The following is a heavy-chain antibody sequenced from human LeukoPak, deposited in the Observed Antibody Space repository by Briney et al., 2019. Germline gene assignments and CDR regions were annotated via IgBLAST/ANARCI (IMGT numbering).Heavy chain of an antibody. CDR1: GYTFTSYA. J-gene: IGHJ6*03. CDR2: INAGNGNT. D-gene: IGHD2-2*02. V-gene: IGHV1-3*01. CDR3: ATVGCRSTSYYNHYYYYMDV. Sequence: LEASVKVSCKASGYTFTSYAMHWVRQAPGQRLEWMGWINAGNGNTKYSQKFQGRVTITRDTSTSTAYMELSSLRSEDTAVYYCATVGCRSTSYYNHYYYYMDVWGKGTTVTVSS.